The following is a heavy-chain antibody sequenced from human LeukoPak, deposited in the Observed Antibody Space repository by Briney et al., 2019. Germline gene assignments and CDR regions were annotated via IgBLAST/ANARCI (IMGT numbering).Heavy chain of an antibody. D-gene: IGHD6-13*01. CDR3: ARDRLGIAAAGTGFDY. CDR2: ISAYNGNT. CDR1: GYTFTSYG. V-gene: IGHV1-18*04. Sequence: ASVKVSCKASGYTFTSYGISWVRQAPGQGLEWMGWISAYNGNTNYAQKLQGRVTMTTDTSTSTAYMELRSLRSGDTAVYYCARDRLGIAAAGTGFDYWGQGTLVTVSS. J-gene: IGHJ4*02.